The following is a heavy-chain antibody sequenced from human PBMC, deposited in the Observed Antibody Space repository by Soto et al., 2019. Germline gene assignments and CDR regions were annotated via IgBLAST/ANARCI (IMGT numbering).Heavy chain of an antibody. CDR1: GFTFSSYG. D-gene: IGHD3-22*01. J-gene: IGHJ4*02. CDR3: ARGVAKYYYDREGPLDY. V-gene: IGHV3-33*01. Sequence: QVQLVESGGGVVQPGRSLRLSCAASGFTFSSYGMHWVRQAPGKGLEWVAVIWYDGSNKYYADSVKGRFTISRDNSKNTLYLQMNSLRAEDTAVYYCARGVAKYYYDREGPLDYWGQGTLVTVSS. CDR2: IWYDGSNK.